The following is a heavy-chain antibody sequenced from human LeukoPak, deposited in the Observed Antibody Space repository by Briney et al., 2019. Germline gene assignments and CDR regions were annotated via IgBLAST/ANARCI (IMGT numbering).Heavy chain of an antibody. CDR3: ARHVNYPYWFDP. J-gene: IGHJ5*02. Sequence: SETLSLTCTVSGGSISSSSFYWGWIRQPPGKGLEWIGTIYYRGSTNYNPSLKSRVTISVVTSKNQSSLKLSSVTAADTAVYYCARHVNYPYWFDPWSQGTLVTVS. V-gene: IGHV4-39*01. CDR2: IYYRGST. D-gene: IGHD1-7*01. CDR1: GGSISSSSFY.